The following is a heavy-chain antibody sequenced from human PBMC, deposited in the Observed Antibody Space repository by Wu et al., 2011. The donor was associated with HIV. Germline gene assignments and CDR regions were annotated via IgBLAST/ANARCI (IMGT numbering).Heavy chain of an antibody. D-gene: IGHD3-3*01. Sequence: GYYLHWVRQAPGQGLEWLGWINPINGGTDYARKFQGRVTMTRDTSISTAYMELSSLRSDDTAVYYCARVEARDFWSGYYDYWGQGTLVTVSS. J-gene: IGHJ4*02. CDR1: GYY. V-gene: IGHV1-2*02. CDR3: ARVEARDFWSGYYDY. CDR2: INPINGGT.